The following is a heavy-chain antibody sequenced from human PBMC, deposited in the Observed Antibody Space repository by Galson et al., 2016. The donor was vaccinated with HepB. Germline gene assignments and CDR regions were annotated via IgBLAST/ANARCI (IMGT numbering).Heavy chain of an antibody. D-gene: IGHD6-6*01. CDR3: ARALEYRDAGSPYNWFEP. J-gene: IGHJ5*02. CDR2: ISYSGST. Sequence: ETLSLPCTVSGGSISSTSNHYWGWIRQSPGKGLEWIGSISYSGSTHYSPSLKSRVTISGDTSKNQFYLKLNSMSAADTAVYYCARALEYRDAGSPYNWFEPWGQGTLVTVSP. CDR1: GGSISSTSNHY. V-gene: IGHV4-39*01.